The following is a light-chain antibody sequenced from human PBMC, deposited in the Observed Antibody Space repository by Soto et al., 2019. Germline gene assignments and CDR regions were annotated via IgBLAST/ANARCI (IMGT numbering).Light chain of an antibody. V-gene: IGKV3-20*01. CDR1: QSISSNS. Sequence: EMVLTQSTGTVSFSPWERSTLSFMASQSISSNSLAWYQQKPGQAPRLFIYGASSRATGIPDRFIGSGSGTHFTLTISRLEPEDFALYYCQQYGSSPRISFGQGTLLEI. CDR2: GAS. CDR3: QQYGSSPRIS. J-gene: IGKJ5*01.